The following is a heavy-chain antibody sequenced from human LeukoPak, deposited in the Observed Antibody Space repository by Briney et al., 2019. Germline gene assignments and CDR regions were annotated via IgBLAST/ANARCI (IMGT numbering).Heavy chain of an antibody. Sequence: SETLSLTCTVSGGSISSYYWSWIRQPPGKGLEWIGYIYNSGTIYYSRSTNYNPSLLSRVTISVDTSKNQFSLKLRSVTAADTAVYYCARPFSGSYSDAFDLWGQGTMVTVSS. V-gene: IGHV4-59*08. CDR3: ARPFSGSYSDAFDL. J-gene: IGHJ3*01. CDR1: GGSISSYY. CDR2: IYNSGTIYYSRST. D-gene: IGHD1-26*01.